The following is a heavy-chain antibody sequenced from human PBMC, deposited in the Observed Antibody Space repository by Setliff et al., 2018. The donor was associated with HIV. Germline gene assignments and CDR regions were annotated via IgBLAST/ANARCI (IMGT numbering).Heavy chain of an antibody. J-gene: IGHJ5*02. D-gene: IGHD3-22*01. CDR2: IYHSGNT. Sequence: SETLSLTCTVSGDSISSDFYWGWIRQPPGKGLEWIGSIYHSGNTYYMPSLQSRVTISVDMSKNQFSLKVSSVTAADAAVYYCASRVYYYDSSGYLREEGFDPWGQGTLVTV. V-gene: IGHV4-38-2*02. CDR3: ASRVYYYDSSGYLREEGFDP. CDR1: GDSISSDFY.